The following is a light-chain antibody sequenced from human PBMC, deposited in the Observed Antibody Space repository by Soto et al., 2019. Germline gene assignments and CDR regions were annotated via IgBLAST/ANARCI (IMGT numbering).Light chain of an antibody. CDR2: GAS. V-gene: IGKV3-20*01. CDR3: QQYAKT. CDR1: QSVDSSY. J-gene: IGKJ4*01. Sequence: EIVLTQSPGTLSLSPGERATLSCRASQSVDSSYLAWYQQKPGQAPRLLIYGASSRATGIPDRFIGSGSGTHFTLIISRLEPEDFAVYYCQQYAKTFGGGTKVEIK.